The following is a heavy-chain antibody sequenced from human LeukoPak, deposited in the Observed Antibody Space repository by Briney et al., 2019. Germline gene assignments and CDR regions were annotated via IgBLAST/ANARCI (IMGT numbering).Heavy chain of an antibody. Sequence: PGGSLRLSCAASGFTFSSHWMSWVRQAPGKGLEWVANIKQDGSEKYYVDSVKGRFTISRDNAKNSLYLQMNSLRAEDTAVYYCARLKSYYDSSGYIVGIDYWGQGTLVTVSS. CDR3: ARLKSYYDSSGYIVGIDY. CDR2: IKQDGSEK. J-gene: IGHJ4*02. V-gene: IGHV3-7*01. D-gene: IGHD3-22*01. CDR1: GFTFSSHW.